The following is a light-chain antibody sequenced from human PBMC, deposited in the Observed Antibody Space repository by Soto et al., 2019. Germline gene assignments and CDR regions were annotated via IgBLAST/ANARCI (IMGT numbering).Light chain of an antibody. CDR2: WAS. Sequence: DIVMTQSPDSLAVSLGERATINCKSSQSVLYSSNNKNYLAWYQQKPGQPPKRLIYWASTRESGVPDRLSVIGSGTDITLTISRLQAEDVAVYYCQQYYSTPPITFGQGTRLEIK. J-gene: IGKJ5*01. CDR1: QSVLYSSNNKNY. CDR3: QQYYSTPPIT. V-gene: IGKV4-1*01.